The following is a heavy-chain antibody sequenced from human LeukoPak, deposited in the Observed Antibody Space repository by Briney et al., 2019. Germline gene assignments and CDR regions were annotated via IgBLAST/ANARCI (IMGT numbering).Heavy chain of an antibody. J-gene: IGHJ4*02. V-gene: IGHV3-53*01. CDR1: GFTFNDSG. Sequence: PGGSLRLSCAASGFTFNDSGMSWVRQARGKGLEWVSLIYSGGGTYYADSVKGGFTVPQDNSKNPLFLQTKSQRLEVQAVYYCSGESTSGDYCSFDYWGQGTLVTVSS. CDR3: SGESTSGDYCSFDY. D-gene: IGHD3-22*01. CDR2: IYSGGGT.